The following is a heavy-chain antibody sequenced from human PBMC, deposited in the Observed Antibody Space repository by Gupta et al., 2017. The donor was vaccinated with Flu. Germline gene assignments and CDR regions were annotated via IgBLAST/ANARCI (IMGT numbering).Heavy chain of an antibody. D-gene: IGHD2/OR15-2a*01. Sequence: QVQLVQSAAEVKKGGASVKVSCKASGYTFINYAISWVRQAPGQGLEWMGWIRPYDGNTNYAQNFQGRIAMITDASTNTVYLDLRSLTSDDSAVYYCGRDSFLGRTGPGPDYWGQGTLVIVSS. CDR3: GRDSFLGRTGPGPDY. CDR1: GYTFINYA. V-gene: IGHV1-18*01. J-gene: IGHJ4*02. CDR2: IRPYDGNT.